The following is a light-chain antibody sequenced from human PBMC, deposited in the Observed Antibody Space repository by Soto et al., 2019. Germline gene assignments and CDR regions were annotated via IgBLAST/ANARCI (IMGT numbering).Light chain of an antibody. CDR3: QQSYSVPNT. CDR1: RSISSY. J-gene: IGKJ2*01. CDR2: TAS. Sequence: DIQMTQSPSSLSASVGDRVTITCRASRSISSYLNWFQQKPGKAPKLLIYTASNLQSGVPSRFSGRGSGTDFTLTISTLQPEDFATYYCQQSYSVPNTFGQGTKLEVK. V-gene: IGKV1-39*01.